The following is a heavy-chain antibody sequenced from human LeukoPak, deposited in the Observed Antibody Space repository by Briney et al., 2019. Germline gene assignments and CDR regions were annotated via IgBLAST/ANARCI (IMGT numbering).Heavy chain of an antibody. CDR3: ARSSGWFANEIDY. CDR1: GFTFSSYW. CDR2: INSDGSST. Sequence: GGSLRLSCAASGFTFSSYWMHWVRQAPGKGLVWVSRINSDGSSTSYADSVKGRFTISRDNAKNTLYLQMNSLRAEDTAVYYCARSSGWFANEIDYWGRGTLVTVSS. J-gene: IGHJ4*02. D-gene: IGHD6-19*01. V-gene: IGHV3-74*01.